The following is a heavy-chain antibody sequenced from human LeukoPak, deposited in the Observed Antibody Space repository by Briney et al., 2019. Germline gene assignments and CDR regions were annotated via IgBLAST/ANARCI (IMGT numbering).Heavy chain of an antibody. CDR3: ARDPNGDYIGAFDFQR. J-gene: IGHJ1*01. CDR2: IRGSGRHT. D-gene: IGHD4-17*01. Sequence: GGSLRLSCVASGFTFSNYAMMWVRQTQERRLEWVSAIRGSGRHTFYADSVKGRFTISRDNFKNTLYLQVNSLRADDSAVYYCARDPNGDYIGAFDFQRWGLGTLVTVSS. CDR1: GFTFSNYA. V-gene: IGHV3-23*01.